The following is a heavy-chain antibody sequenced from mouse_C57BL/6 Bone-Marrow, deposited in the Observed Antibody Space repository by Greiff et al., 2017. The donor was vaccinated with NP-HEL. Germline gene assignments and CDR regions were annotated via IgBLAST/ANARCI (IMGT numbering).Heavy chain of an antibody. CDR3: ARRGSSPYYFDY. D-gene: IGHD1-1*01. Sequence: QVQLQQPGAELVRPGSSVKLSCKASGYTFTSYWMDWVKQRPGQGLEWIGNIYPSDSETHYNHKFKDKATLTVDKSSSTAYMQLSSLTSEDSAVYYGARRGSSPYYFDYWGQGTTLTVSS. CDR2: IYPSDSET. CDR1: GYTFTSYW. V-gene: IGHV1-61*01. J-gene: IGHJ2*01.